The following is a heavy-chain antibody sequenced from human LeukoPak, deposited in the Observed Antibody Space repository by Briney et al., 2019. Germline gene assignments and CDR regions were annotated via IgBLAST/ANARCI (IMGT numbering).Heavy chain of an antibody. CDR1: GGSISSYY. Sequence: SETLSLTCTVSGGSISSYYWSWIRQPPGKGLEWIGYMYYSGSTNYNPSTNYNPSLKSRVTISVDTSKNQFSLNLTSVTAADTAVYYCARDLGQYYDILTGYTRYWYFDLWGRGTLVTVSS. V-gene: IGHV4-59*01. D-gene: IGHD3-9*01. CDR3: ARDLGQYYDILTGYTRYWYFDL. J-gene: IGHJ2*01. CDR2: MYYSGST.